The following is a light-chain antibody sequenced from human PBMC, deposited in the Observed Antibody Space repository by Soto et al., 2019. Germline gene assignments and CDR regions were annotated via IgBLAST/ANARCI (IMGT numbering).Light chain of an antibody. Sequence: NVLTQSPGTLSLSPGERATLSCRASQSVGSAYLAWYQQKPGQAPRLLIYGASNRATGIPDRFSGSWSGTDFTLTISRLEPEDFAVYYCQLYGSSPKYTFGQGTKLEIK. CDR1: QSVGSAY. CDR3: QLYGSSPKYT. J-gene: IGKJ2*01. V-gene: IGKV3-20*01. CDR2: GAS.